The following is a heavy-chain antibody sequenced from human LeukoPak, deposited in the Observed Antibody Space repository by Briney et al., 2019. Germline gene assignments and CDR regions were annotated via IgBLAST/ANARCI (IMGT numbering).Heavy chain of an antibody. CDR1: GDSVSINSAA. CDR2: TYYRSKWCN. CDR3: VRDPHGRGMDV. J-gene: IGHJ6*02. Sequence: SQTLSLTCAISGDSVSINSAAWNWIRQPPSRGLELLGRTYYRSKWCNDYAVSVRSRITINPDTSKNQFSLQLNSVTPEDTAVYYCVRDPHGRGMDVWGQGTTVTVSS. D-gene: IGHD4-17*01. V-gene: IGHV6-1*01.